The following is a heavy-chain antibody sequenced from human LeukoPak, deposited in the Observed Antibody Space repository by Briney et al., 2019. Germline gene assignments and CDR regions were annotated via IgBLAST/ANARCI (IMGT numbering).Heavy chain of an antibody. J-gene: IGHJ3*02. CDR2: ISWDGGST. D-gene: IGHD5-12*01. CDR3: AKVKGRGYSGYDSGGAFDI. V-gene: IGHV3-43*01. CDR1: GFTFSSYA. Sequence: GGSLRLSCAASGFTFSSYAMSWVRQAPGKGLEWVSLISWDGGSTYYADSVKGRFTISRDNSKNSLYLQMNSLRTEDTALYYCAKVKGRGYSGYDSGGAFDIWGQGTMVTVSS.